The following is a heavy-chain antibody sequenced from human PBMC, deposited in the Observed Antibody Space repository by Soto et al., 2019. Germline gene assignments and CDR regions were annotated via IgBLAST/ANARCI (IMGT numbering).Heavy chain of an antibody. D-gene: IGHD3-3*01. J-gene: IGHJ4*02. V-gene: IGHV3-23*01. CDR1: GFTFSSYA. CDR3: AKDRAFDFWSGYSGSCFDH. CDR2: ISGSGGST. Sequence: GGSLRLSCAASGFTFSSYAMSWVRQAPGKGLEWVSAISGSGGSTYYADSVKGRFTISRDNSRNTLYLQMNSLRAEDMAVYYCAKDRAFDFWSGYSGSCFDHWGQGTLVTVSS.